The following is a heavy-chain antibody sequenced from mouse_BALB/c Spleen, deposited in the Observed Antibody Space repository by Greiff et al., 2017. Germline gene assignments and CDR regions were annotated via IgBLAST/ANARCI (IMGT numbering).Heavy chain of an antibody. CDR1: GYTFTSYW. V-gene: IGHV1-69*02. CDR2: IDPSDSYT. D-gene: IGHD1-2*01. Sequence: QVQLQQPGAELVKPGASVKLSCKASGYTFTSYWMHWVKQRPGQGLEWIGEIDPSDSYTNYNQKFKGKATLTVDKSSSTAYMQLSSLTSEDSAVYYCANYGGFAYWGQGTLVTVSA. J-gene: IGHJ3*01. CDR3: ANYGGFAY.